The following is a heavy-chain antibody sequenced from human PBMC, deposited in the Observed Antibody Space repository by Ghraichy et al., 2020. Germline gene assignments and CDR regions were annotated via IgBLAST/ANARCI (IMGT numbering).Heavy chain of an antibody. V-gene: IGHV4-31*03. J-gene: IGHJ4*02. Sequence: SQTLSLTCTVSGGSISSGGYYWSWIRQHPGKGLEWIGYIYYSGSTYYNPSLQSRVTISVDTSKNQFSLKLSSVTAADTAVYYCAGPRLHLFDNWGQGSLVTVSS. CDR2: IYYSGST. CDR3: AGPRLHLFDN. D-gene: IGHD2-21*01. CDR1: GGSISSGGYY.